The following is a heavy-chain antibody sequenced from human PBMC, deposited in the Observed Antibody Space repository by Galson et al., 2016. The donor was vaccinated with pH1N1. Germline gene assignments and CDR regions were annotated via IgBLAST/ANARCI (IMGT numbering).Heavy chain of an antibody. D-gene: IGHD3-16*01. J-gene: IGHJ4*02. V-gene: IGHV3-30*02. Sequence: SRRLSCAASGFTFSAFGMHWVRQAPGKGLELVAFIRFAGNDQNYEDSVKGRFTVSRDNSKNTVYLQMNSLRSEDTAVYYCAKDCGLGGDHDQWGQGTLVTVSS. CDR2: IRFAGNDQ. CDR3: AKDCGLGGDHDQ. CDR1: GFTFSAFG.